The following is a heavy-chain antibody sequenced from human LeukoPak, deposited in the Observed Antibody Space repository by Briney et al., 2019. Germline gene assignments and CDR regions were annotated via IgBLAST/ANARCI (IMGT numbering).Heavy chain of an antibody. D-gene: IGHD4-11*01. CDR1: GFTFSSYE. Sequence: GGSLRPSCAASGFTFSSYEMNWVRQAPGKGLEWVSYISSSGSTIYYADSVKGRFTISRDNSKNSLYLQMNSLRTEDTALYYCAKGHTVTLYYFDYWGQGTLVTVSS. CDR3: AKGHTVTLYYFDY. V-gene: IGHV3-48*03. J-gene: IGHJ4*02. CDR2: ISSSGSTI.